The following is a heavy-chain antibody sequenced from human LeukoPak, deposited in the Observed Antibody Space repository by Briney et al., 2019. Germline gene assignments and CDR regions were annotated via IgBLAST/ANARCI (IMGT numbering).Heavy chain of an antibody. CDR2: INAGNGNT. CDR3: ARDQGPYYYDSSGSGFDP. CDR1: GYTFISYT. V-gene: IGHV1-3*01. J-gene: IGHJ5*02. D-gene: IGHD3-22*01. Sequence: ASVKVSCTASGYTFISYTLHWVRQAPGQRLEWMGWINAGNGNTKYSQKFQGRVTFTRDTSASTAYMELSSLRSEDTAMYYCARDQGPYYYDSSGSGFDPWGQGTLVTVSS.